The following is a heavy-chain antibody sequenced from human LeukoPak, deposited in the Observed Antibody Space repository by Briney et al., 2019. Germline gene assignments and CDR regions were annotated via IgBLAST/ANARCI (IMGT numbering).Heavy chain of an antibody. CDR1: GFTFSSYT. CDR3: ARDLWGYNYGHSSN. CDR2: ISSRSNYI. Sequence: PGGSLRLSCAASGFTFSSYTMNWVRQAPGKGLEWVSSISSRSNYIYYADSVKGRFTISRDNANNSLFLQMNSLRAEDTAVYYCARDLWGYNYGHSSNWGQGTLVTVSS. D-gene: IGHD5-18*01. J-gene: IGHJ4*02. V-gene: IGHV3-21*01.